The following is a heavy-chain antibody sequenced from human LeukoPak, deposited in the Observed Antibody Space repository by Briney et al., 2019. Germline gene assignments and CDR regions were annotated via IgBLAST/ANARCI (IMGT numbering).Heavy chain of an antibody. CDR2: ISYDGSNK. J-gene: IGHJ4*02. CDR1: GFTFSSYG. D-gene: IGHD1-14*01. CDR3: ANGFGMAFDY. V-gene: IGHV3-30*18. Sequence: PGGSLRLSCAASGFTFSSYGMHWVRQAPGKGLEWVAVISYDGSNKYYADSVKGRFTISRDNSKNTLYLQMNSLRAEDTAVYYCANGFGMAFDYWGQGTLVTVSS.